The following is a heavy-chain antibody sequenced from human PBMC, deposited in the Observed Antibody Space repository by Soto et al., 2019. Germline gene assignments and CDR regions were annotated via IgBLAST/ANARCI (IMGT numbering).Heavy chain of an antibody. J-gene: IGHJ4*02. V-gene: IGHV3-30*04. D-gene: IGHD3-10*01. CDR1: GFTFSRYA. CDR2: ISRDGSNK. CDR3: ARSRNSAVADSFDF. Sequence: GVLRLSCAASGFTFSRYAIHWVRQAPGKGLEWVAVISRDGSNKYYVDSVKGRFTISRDNSKNTLYLQMNSLRDEDTAVYYCARSRNSAVADSFDFWGQGTLVTVSS.